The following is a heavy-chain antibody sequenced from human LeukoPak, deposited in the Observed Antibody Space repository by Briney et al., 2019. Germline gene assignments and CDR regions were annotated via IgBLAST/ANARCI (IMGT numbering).Heavy chain of an antibody. CDR1: GYSISSGDY. Sequence: SETLSLTCTVSGYSISSGDYWGWIRQPPGKGLEWIGSIYHSGSTYYNPSLKSRVTISVDTSKNQFSLKLSSVTAADTAVYYCARGIAAAGSDIDYWGQGTLVTVSS. J-gene: IGHJ4*02. V-gene: IGHV4-38-2*02. CDR2: IYHSGST. D-gene: IGHD6-13*01. CDR3: ARGIAAAGSDIDY.